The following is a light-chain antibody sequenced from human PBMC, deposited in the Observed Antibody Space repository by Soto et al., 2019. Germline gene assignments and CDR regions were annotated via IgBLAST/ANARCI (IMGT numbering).Light chain of an antibody. V-gene: IGKV2-28*01. CDR3: MQALQPLTIT. Sequence: DTVMTHSPLSLPVTPREPASISFTAGQILXHSNGYNYLDWYLQKPGQSPQLLIYLGSNRASGVPDRFSGSGSGTDFTLKISRVEAEDVGVYYCMQALQPLTITFGQGTRLEIK. CDR2: LGS. J-gene: IGKJ5*01. CDR1: QILXHSNGYNY.